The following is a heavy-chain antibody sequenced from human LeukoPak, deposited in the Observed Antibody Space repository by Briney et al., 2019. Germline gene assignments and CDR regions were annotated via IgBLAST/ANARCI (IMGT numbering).Heavy chain of an antibody. V-gene: IGHV1-2*06. Sequence: GASVKVSCKASGYTFTGYYMHWVRQAPGQGLEWMGRINPNSGGTNYAQKFQGRVTMTRDTSISTAYMELSRLRSDDTAVYYCARDVARTYYYDSSGYVFDYWGQGTLVTVSS. CDR1: GYTFTGYY. CDR3: ARDVARTYYYDSSGYVFDY. CDR2: INPNSGGT. J-gene: IGHJ4*02. D-gene: IGHD3-22*01.